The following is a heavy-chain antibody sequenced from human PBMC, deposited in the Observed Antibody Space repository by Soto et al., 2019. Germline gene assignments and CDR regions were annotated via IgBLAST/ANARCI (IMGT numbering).Heavy chain of an antibody. Sequence: QVHLVESGGGVVQPGRSLRLSCEASGFNFNIYSMHWVRQPPGKGLEWLAAIWYDGTQKHYADSVKGRFTISRDNSKNTLFLQVNSLRTEDTAVYYCARSGGTTVTGLWHFDSWGQGTLVTVSS. CDR3: ARSGGTTVTGLWHFDS. CDR2: IWYDGTQK. D-gene: IGHD4-17*01. V-gene: IGHV3-33*01. J-gene: IGHJ4*02. CDR1: GFNFNIYS.